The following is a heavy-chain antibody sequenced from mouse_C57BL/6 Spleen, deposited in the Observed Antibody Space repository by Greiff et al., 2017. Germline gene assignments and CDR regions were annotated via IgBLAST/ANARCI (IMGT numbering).Heavy chain of an antibody. CDR2: IWTGGGT. J-gene: IGHJ3*01. CDR3: ARIYYGYETSWFAY. CDR1: GFSLTSYA. D-gene: IGHD2-2*01. Sequence: VKLVESGPGLVAPSQSLSITCTVSGFSLTSYAISWVRQPPGKGLEWLGVIWTGGGTNYNSALKSRLSISKDNSKSQVFLKMNSLQTDDTARYCCARIYYGYETSWFAYWGQGTLVTVSA. V-gene: IGHV2-9-1*01.